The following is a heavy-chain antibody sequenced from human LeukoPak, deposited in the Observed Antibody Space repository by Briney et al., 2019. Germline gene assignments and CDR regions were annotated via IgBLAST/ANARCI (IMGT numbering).Heavy chain of an antibody. Sequence: GGSLRLSCAASGFTFSSYWMHWVRQAPGMGLLWVSRISGDGSTTSYADSGKGRVTISRDNAKNTLYLQMNSLRAEDTAVYYCARLDILTGNYYYFNFWGQGTLVTVSS. CDR2: ISGDGSTT. D-gene: IGHD3-9*01. V-gene: IGHV3-74*01. J-gene: IGHJ4*02. CDR3: ARLDILTGNYYYFNF. CDR1: GFTFSSYW.